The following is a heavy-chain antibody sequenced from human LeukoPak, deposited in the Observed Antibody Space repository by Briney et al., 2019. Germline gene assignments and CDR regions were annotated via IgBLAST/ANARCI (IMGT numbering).Heavy chain of an antibody. D-gene: IGHD5-12*01. V-gene: IGHV5-51*01. CDR1: GYSFTTNW. Sequence: HGESLKISCKGSGYSFTTNWIGWVRQMPGKGLEWMGIIYPGDSDTRYSPSFQGQVTISADKSISTAYLQWGSLKASDTAMYYCARGGRYSGYDSVDYWGQGTLVTVSS. CDR2: IYPGDSDT. J-gene: IGHJ4*02. CDR3: ARGGRYSGYDSVDY.